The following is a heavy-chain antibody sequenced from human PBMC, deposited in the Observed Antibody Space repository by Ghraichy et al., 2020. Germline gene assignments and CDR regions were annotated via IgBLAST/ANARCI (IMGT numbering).Heavy chain of an antibody. D-gene: IGHD3-9*01. CDR1: GDSISSSGFY. J-gene: IGHJ5*02. Sequence: SETLSLTCSVSGDSISSSGFYWGWIRQPPGKGLEWLGSVYYSGLTFSNPSLKTRLTMSADASQNQISLKLGSVTAADTAVYFCVREKRYNDNVFDPWGQGTLVTVSS. V-gene: IGHV4-39*07. CDR2: VYYSGLT. CDR3: VREKRYNDNVFDP.